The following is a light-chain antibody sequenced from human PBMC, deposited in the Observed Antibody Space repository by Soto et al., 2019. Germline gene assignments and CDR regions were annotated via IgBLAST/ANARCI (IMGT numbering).Light chain of an antibody. CDR1: QGIRND. V-gene: IGKV1-6*01. J-gene: IGKJ1*01. Sequence: AIQMTQSPSSLSASVGDRVTITCRASQGIRNDLGWYQQKPGKAPKLLIYAASSLQSGVPSRFSGSGSGTDFTLTISSLQSEDFAVYYCQQYNNWSPWTFGQGTKVDTK. CDR3: QQYNNWSPWT. CDR2: AAS.